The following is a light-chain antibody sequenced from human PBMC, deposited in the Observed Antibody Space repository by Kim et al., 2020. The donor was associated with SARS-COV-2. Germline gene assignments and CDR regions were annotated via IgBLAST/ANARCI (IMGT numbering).Light chain of an antibody. Sequence: SPGERATHSCRASQSVSRYLAWYQQKPGQAPRLLIYDASNRATGIPARFSGSGSGTDFTLTISGLEPEDFAVYYCQQRSNWPPVTFGQGTRLEIK. CDR2: DAS. J-gene: IGKJ5*01. CDR3: QQRSNWPPVT. CDR1: QSVSRY. V-gene: IGKV3-11*01.